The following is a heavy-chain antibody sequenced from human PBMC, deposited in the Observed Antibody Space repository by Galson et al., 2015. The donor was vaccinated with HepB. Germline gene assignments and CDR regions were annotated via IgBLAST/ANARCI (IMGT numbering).Heavy chain of an antibody. CDR1: GGSISSSGYY. Sequence: SETLSLTCTVSGGSISSSGYYWGWIRQPPGKGLEWIGNIYYSGSTYYNASLKSRVTISVDTSKNQFSLKLSSVTAADTAVYHCARASRGGSGSLVRGYAFDIWGQGTMVTVSS. CDR2: IYYSGST. D-gene: IGHD1-26*01. CDR3: ARASRGGSGSLVRGYAFDI. J-gene: IGHJ3*02. V-gene: IGHV4-39*01.